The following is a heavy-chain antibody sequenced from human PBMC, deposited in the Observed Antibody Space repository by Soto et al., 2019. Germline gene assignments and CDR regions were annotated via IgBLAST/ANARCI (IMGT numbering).Heavy chain of an antibody. J-gene: IGHJ4*02. Sequence: QGQLVQSGVEVKKPGASVKVSCKASGYTFTDYGISWVRQAPGQGLEWMGWIGAYNGNTNYAQNLQDRVTMTTDTSTSTAYMELRSLRSDDTAVYYCARDRSTHDYWGQGTLIAVSS. D-gene: IGHD1-1*01. V-gene: IGHV1-18*01. CDR1: GYTFTDYG. CDR3: ARDRSTHDY. CDR2: IGAYNGNT.